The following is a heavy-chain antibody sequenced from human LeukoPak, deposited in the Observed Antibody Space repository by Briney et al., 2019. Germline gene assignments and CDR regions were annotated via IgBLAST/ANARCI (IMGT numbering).Heavy chain of an antibody. D-gene: IGHD3-10*01. J-gene: IGHJ3*02. CDR2: VYSSGHT. CDR3: ARHPFGDGFDI. CDR1: GGSISTYY. V-gene: IGHV4-59*08. Sequence: PSETLSLTCTASGGSISTYYWSWIRQPPGKGLEWIAYVYSSGHTNYNPSLKGRVTISVDTSKNQFSLKVNSVTAADTAVYYCARHPFGDGFDIWGQGTMVTVSS.